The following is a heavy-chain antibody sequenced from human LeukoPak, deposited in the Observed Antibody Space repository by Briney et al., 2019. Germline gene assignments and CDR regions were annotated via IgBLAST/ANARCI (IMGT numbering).Heavy chain of an antibody. J-gene: IGHJ4*02. CDR1: GFTFSNFW. V-gene: IGHV3-7*04. D-gene: IGHD1-1*01. CDR3: ARGDDFSRDH. Sequence: GGSLRLSCATSGFTFSNFWMSWVRQAPGRGLEWVANIHPEGNEKYHVESVKGRFTISRDNTRDLLFLQMDGLRVEDTAVYYCARGDDFSRDHWGEGTLVTVSS. CDR2: IHPEGNEK.